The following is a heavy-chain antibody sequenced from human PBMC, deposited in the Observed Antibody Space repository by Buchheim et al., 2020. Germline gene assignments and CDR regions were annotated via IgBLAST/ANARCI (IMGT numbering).Heavy chain of an antibody. J-gene: IGHJ6*02. D-gene: IGHD5-12*01. CDR1: GYTFNTCW. CDR2: IYPRDSDT. Sequence: EVQLVQSGAEVKKPGESLKISCKGSGYTFNTCWIAWVRQMPGKGLEWMGVIYPRDSDTRYTPSFEGQVTISVDKSASTAYLQWSSLKASDTAMYYCARPIVATISDYYYYGMDVWGQGTT. CDR3: ARPIVATISDYYYYGMDV. V-gene: IGHV5-51*01.